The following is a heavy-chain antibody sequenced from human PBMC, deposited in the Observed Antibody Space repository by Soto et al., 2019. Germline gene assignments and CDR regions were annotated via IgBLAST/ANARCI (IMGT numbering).Heavy chain of an antibody. V-gene: IGHV1-69*01. CDR1: GGTFSSYA. CDR2: IIPIFGTA. Sequence: QVQLVQSGAEVKKPGSSVKVSCKASGGTFSSYAISWVRQAPGQGLEWMGGIIPIFGTANYAQKFQGRVTMTADESTSSAYMEPSSLRSEDTAVYYYASSRWGRGVTPNYYYSYGMDVWGQGTTVTVSS. J-gene: IGHJ6*02. D-gene: IGHD2-21*02. CDR3: ASSRWGRGVTPNYYYSYGMDV.